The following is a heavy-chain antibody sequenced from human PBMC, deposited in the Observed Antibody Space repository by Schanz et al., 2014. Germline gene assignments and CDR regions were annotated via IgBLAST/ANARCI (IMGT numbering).Heavy chain of an antibody. V-gene: IGHV3-33*08. D-gene: IGHD3-10*01. J-gene: IGHJ3*02. Sequence: VRLVESGGGLVKPGGSLRLSCAASGFSFSTYGMTWVRQAPGKGLEWVALISYDGSSKNHADSVQGRFTISRGNSKNALYLQVDSLRAEDTAVYYCARGIITMVRGGDVGAFDMWGQGTMVTVSS. CDR2: ISYDGSSK. CDR1: GFSFSTYG. CDR3: ARGIITMVRGGDVGAFDM.